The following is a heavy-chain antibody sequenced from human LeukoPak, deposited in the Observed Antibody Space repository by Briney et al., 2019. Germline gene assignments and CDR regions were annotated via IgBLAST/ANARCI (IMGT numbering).Heavy chain of an antibody. V-gene: IGHV4-4*07. J-gene: IGHJ5*01. Sequence: SETLSLTCAVSDGAIGSYYWTWVRQSAGEGFEWLGHVFSNGATNYNPSLKSRLTMSIDRAKNKFSLKVHSVIAADTAVYFCARVISGGTFDSWGQGILVTVSS. CDR1: DGAIGSYY. CDR3: ARVISGGTFDS. CDR2: VFSNGAT. D-gene: IGHD3-3*02.